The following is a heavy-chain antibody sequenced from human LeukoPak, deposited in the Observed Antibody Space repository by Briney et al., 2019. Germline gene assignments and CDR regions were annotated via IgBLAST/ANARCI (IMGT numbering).Heavy chain of an antibody. V-gene: IGHV3-48*03. J-gene: IGHJ4*02. CDR3: ARDSRISYGGNDY. D-gene: IGHD4-23*01. Sequence: PGGSLRLTCAASGFTFSNYQMNWVRQAPGKGLEWVSYISSGSGSSIHYADSVKGRFTISRDNPKNSLYLQMNSLRAEDTAVYYCARDSRISYGGNDYWGQGTLVTVSS. CDR2: ISSGSGSSI. CDR1: GFTFSNYQ.